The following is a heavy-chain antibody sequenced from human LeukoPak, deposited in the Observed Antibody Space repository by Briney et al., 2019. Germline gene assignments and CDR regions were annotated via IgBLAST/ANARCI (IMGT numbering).Heavy chain of an antibody. CDR2: IYYSGST. CDR1: GGSISSSSYY. V-gene: IGHV4-39*01. D-gene: IGHD3-10*01. CDR3: ARGGRFGGPYYYYYYMDV. Sequence: SETLSLTCTVSGGSISSSSYYWGWIRQPPGKGLEWIGSIYYSGSTYYNPSPKSRVTISVDTSKNQFSLKLSSVTAADTAVYYCARGGRFGGPYYYYYYMDVWGKGTTVTVSS. J-gene: IGHJ6*03.